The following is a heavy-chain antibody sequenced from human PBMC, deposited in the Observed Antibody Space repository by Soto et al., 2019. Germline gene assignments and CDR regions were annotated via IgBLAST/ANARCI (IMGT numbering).Heavy chain of an antibody. CDR2: ISSSGSTT. D-gene: IGHD3-10*01. Sequence: GGSLRLSCAASGFTFYTYEMNWVRQAPGKGLEWVASISSSGSTTYYADSVKGRFTISRDNAKNSLYLQMNSLRAEDTAIYYCATGSGGGGPFDFWGQGTMVTVSS. V-gene: IGHV3-48*03. J-gene: IGHJ3*01. CDR1: GFTFYTYE. CDR3: ATGSGGGGPFDF.